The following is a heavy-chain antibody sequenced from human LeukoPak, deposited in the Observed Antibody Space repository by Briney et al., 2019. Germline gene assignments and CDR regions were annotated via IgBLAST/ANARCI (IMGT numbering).Heavy chain of an antibody. CDR1: GFTFCSYW. J-gene: IGHJ4*02. CDR2: INSDGSST. CDR3: ARDASWSGYPDY. D-gene: IGHD3-3*01. Sequence: PGGSLRLSCAASGFTFCSYWMHWVRQAPGKGLVWVSRINSDGSSTNYADSVKGRFTSSRDNAKNTLYLQMNSLRAEDTAVYYCARDASWSGYPDYWGQGTLVTVSS. V-gene: IGHV3-74*01.